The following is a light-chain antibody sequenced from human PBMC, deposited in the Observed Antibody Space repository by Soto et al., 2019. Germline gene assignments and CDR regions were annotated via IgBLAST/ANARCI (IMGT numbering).Light chain of an antibody. CDR1: SSNIGSNT. J-gene: IGLJ2*01. Sequence: QSVLTQPPSASGTPGQRVTISCSGSSSNIGSNTVNWYQQLPGTAPKLLIYSNNQRPSGVPDRFSGSKSGTSASLAISGLQSEDEAAYYCAAWDASLNGVVFGGGTKLTVL. CDR2: SNN. V-gene: IGLV1-44*01. CDR3: AAWDASLNGVV.